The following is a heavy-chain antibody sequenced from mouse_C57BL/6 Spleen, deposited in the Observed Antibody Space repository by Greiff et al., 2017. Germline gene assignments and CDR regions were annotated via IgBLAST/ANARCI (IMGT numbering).Heavy chain of an antibody. D-gene: IGHD1-1*01. CDR1: GFSLTSYG. CDR2: IWGGGST. Sequence: VKLMESGPGLVAPSQSLSITCTVSGFSLTSYGVAWVRQPPGKGLEWLGVIWGGGSTNSNSALMSRLSISKDNSKIQFFLKMNSLQTDDTAMYYCANLGSSLFSFWGQGTLVTVSA. CDR3: ANLGSSLFSF. J-gene: IGHJ3*01. V-gene: IGHV2-9*01.